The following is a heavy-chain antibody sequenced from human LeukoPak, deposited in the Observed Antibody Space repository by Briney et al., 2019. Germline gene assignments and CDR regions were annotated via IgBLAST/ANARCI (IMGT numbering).Heavy chain of an antibody. CDR1: GFTFSSYA. D-gene: IGHD3-22*01. J-gene: IGHJ4*02. Sequence: GGSLRPSCAASGFTFSSYAMSWVRQAPGKGLEWVSAISGSGGSTYYADSVKGRFTISRDNSKNALYLQMNSLRAEDTAVYYCAKDGTTMIVVVYYFDYWGQGTLVTVSS. CDR2: ISGSGGST. V-gene: IGHV3-23*01. CDR3: AKDGTTMIVVVYYFDY.